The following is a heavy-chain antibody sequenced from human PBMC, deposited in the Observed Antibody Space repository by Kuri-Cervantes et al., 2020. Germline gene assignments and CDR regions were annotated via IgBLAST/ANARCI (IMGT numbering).Heavy chain of an antibody. Sequence: ETLSLTCAASGFTFSSYWMSWVRQAPGKGLEWVGNIRQDGSEKYYGASVRGRFTISRDNVKNSLYLQMNSLTVDDSAVYYCATSRDSSGCDWGQGTLVTVSS. V-gene: IGHV3-7*01. CDR2: IRQDGSEK. CDR3: ATSRDSSGCD. CDR1: GFTFSSYW. J-gene: IGHJ4*02. D-gene: IGHD6-19*01.